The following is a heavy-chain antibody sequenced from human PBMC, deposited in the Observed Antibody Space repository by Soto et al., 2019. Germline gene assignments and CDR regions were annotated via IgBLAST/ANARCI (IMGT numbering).Heavy chain of an antibody. D-gene: IGHD3-16*02. CDR3: ARLSRGADY. CDR1: GGSVSSGSYY. CDR2: IYYSGST. V-gene: IGHV4-61*01. J-gene: IGHJ4*02. Sequence: QVQLQESGPGLVKPSETLSLTCTVSGGSVSSGSYYWSWIRQPPGKGLEWIGYIYYSGSTNYNPSLKIRVTISVDTSKNQFSLKLSSVTAADTAVYYCARLSRGADYWGQGTLVTVSS.